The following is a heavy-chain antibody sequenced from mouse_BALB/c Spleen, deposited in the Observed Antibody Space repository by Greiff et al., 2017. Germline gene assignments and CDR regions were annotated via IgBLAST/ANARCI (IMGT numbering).Heavy chain of an antibody. CDR1: GFNIKDTY. J-gene: IGHJ4*01. CDR2: IDPANGNT. D-gene: IGHD2-3*01. V-gene: IGHV14-3*02. CDR3: ASSDGYYGAMDY. Sequence: EVMLVESGAELVKPGASVKLSCTASGFNIKDTYMHWVKQRPEQGLEWIGRIDPANGNTKYDPKFQGKATITADTSSNTAYLQLSSLTSEDTAVYYCASSDGYYGAMDYWGQGTSVTVSS.